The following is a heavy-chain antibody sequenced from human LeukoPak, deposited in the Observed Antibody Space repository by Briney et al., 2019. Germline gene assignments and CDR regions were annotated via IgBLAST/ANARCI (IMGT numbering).Heavy chain of an antibody. J-gene: IGHJ2*01. V-gene: IGHV4-61*02. CDR2: IYTSGST. CDR3: ARHRYCSGGSCYRYYYDSSGYPDYWYFDL. Sequence: PSQTLSLTCTVSGGSISSGSYYWSWIRQPAGKGLEWIGRIYTSGSTNYNPSLKSRVTISVDTSKNQFSLKLSSVTAADTAVYYCARHRYCSGGSCYRYYYDSSGYPDYWYFDLWGRGTLVTVSS. D-gene: IGHD3-22*01. CDR1: GGSISSGSYY.